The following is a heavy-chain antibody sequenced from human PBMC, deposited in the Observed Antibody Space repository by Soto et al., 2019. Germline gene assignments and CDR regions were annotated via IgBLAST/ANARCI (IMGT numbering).Heavy chain of an antibody. CDR1: GFTFSSYG. J-gene: IGHJ1*01. CDR3: AKEDSSGPH. D-gene: IGHD3-22*01. V-gene: IGHV3-30*18. CDR2: ISYDGSNK. Sequence: QGQLVESGGGVVQPGRSLRLSCAASGFTFSSYGMHWVRQAPGKGLEWVAVISYDGSNKYYADSVKGRFTISRDNSKNTLYLQMNSLRAEDTAVYYCAKEDSSGPHWGQGTLVTVSS.